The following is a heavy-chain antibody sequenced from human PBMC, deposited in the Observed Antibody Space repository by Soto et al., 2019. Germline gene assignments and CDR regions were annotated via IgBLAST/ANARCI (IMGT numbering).Heavy chain of an antibody. Sequence: GESLRISCKDSGDSFTSYWIVWVLQMPGKGLEWMGIIYPGDSDTRYSPSFQGQVTISADKSISTAYLQWSSLKASDTAMYYCARHISEWQQLGGRFDPWGQGTMVTVSS. CDR3: ARHISEWQQLGGRFDP. D-gene: IGHD6-13*01. J-gene: IGHJ5*02. CDR1: GDSFTSYW. CDR2: IYPGDSDT. V-gene: IGHV5-51*01.